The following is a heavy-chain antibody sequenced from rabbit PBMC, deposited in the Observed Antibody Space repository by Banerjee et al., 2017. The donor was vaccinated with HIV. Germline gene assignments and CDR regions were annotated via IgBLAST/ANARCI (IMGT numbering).Heavy chain of an antibody. Sequence: QLKESGGGLVQPGGSLKLSCKASGFDFSGCYMSWVRQAPGKGLEWIGYIDPIFGSTYYANWVNGRFTISSHNAQNTLHLQLNSLTAADTATYFCASASSSGYYGYYFNLWGPGTLVTVS. D-gene: IGHD1-1*01. J-gene: IGHJ4*01. CDR3: ASASSSGYYGYYFNL. V-gene: IGHV1S7*01. CDR1: GFDFSGCY. CDR2: IDPIFGST.